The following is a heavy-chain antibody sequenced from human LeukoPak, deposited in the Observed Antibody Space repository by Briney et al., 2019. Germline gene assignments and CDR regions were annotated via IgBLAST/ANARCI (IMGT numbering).Heavy chain of an antibody. CDR2: TYYRSKWYN. V-gene: IGHV6-1*01. CDR3: ARDDSGYSSGWYYYYGMDV. J-gene: IGHJ6*02. CDR1: GDSVSSNSAA. D-gene: IGHD6-19*01. Sequence: SQTLSLPFAISGDSVSSNSAAWNWIRPSPSSGLEWLGRTYYRSKWYNDYAVSVKSRITINPDTSKNQFSLQLNSVTPEDTAVYYCARDDSGYSSGWYYYYGMDVWGQGTTVTVSS.